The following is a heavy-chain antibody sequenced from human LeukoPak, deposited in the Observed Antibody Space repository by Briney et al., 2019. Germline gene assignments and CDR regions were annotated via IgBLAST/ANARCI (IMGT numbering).Heavy chain of an antibody. V-gene: IGHV3-23*01. J-gene: IGHJ4*02. CDR2: ISGSGGST. Sequence: GGSLRLSCAASGFTFSSCAMSWVRQAPGKGLEWVSAISGSGGSTYYADSVKGRFTISRDNSKNTLYLQMNSLRAEDTAVYYCATGGPGIRSLVIVVVTPVDYWGQGTLVTVSS. CDR1: GFTFSSCA. CDR3: ATGGPGIRSLVIVVVTPVDY. D-gene: IGHD3-22*01.